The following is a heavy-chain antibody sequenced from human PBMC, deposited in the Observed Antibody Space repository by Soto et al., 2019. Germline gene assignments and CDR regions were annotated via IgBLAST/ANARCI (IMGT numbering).Heavy chain of an antibody. D-gene: IGHD1-26*01. Sequence: QVQLVQSGAEVKKPGASVKVSCKASGYTFTSYDINWVRQATGQGLEWMGWMNPNSGNTGYAQKFQGRVTMTRNTSRSTAYLELSSLRSEDTAVYYCARVGDTETVGANAAGYWGQGTLVTVSS. CDR3: ARVGDTETVGANAAGY. CDR2: MNPNSGNT. CDR1: GYTFTSYD. J-gene: IGHJ4*02. V-gene: IGHV1-8*01.